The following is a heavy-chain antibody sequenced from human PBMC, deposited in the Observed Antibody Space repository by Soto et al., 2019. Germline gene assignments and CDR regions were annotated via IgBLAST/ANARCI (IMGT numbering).Heavy chain of an antibody. CDR3: TTDSRYSSSWAFYYYYYGMDV. CDR1: GFTFSNAW. V-gene: IGHV3-15*07. CDR2: IKSKTDGGTT. D-gene: IGHD6-13*01. Sequence: KPGGSLRLSCAASGFTFSNAWMNWVRQAPGKGLEWVGRIKSKTDGGTTDYAAPVKGRFTISRDDSKNTLYLQMNSLKTEDTAVYYCTTDSRYSSSWAFYYYYYGMDVWGQGTTVTVSS. J-gene: IGHJ6*02.